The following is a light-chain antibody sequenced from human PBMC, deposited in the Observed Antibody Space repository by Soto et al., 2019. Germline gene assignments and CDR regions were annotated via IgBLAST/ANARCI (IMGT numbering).Light chain of an antibody. J-gene: IGKJ3*01. V-gene: IGKV3-15*01. Sequence: EIVLTQSPATLSVSPGERATLSCRASQSVSSNFAWYQQKPGQAPRILIYDASISATGIPARFSGSGSGTDFTLTISGLQSEDSAVYYCQHYNNCPVTFGNGTKVDIK. CDR2: DAS. CDR3: QHYNNCPVT. CDR1: QSVSSN.